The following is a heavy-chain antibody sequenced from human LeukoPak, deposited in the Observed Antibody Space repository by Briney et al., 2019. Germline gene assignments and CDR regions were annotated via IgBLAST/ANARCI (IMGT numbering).Heavy chain of an antibody. CDR1: GGSFSGYY. CDR3: ARRRIVAARPRGYFDY. D-gene: IGHD6-6*01. Sequence: PSETLSLTCAVYGGSFSGYYWSWIRQPPGKGLEWIGEINHSGSTNYNPSLKSRVTISVDTSKNQFSLKLSSVTAADTAVYYCARRRIVAARPRGYFDYWGQGTLVTVSS. J-gene: IGHJ4*02. V-gene: IGHV4-34*01. CDR2: INHSGST.